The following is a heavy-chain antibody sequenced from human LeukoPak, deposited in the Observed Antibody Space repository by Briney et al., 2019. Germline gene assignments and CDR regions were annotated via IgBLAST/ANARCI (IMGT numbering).Heavy chain of an antibody. J-gene: IGHJ6*03. CDR2: IYHSGST. CDR3: ARASSSGMDV. Sequence: SETLSLTCAVSGYSISSGYYWGWIRQPPGKGLEWIGSIYHSGSTYYNPSLKSRVTISVDASKNQFSLKLSSVTAADTAVYYCARASSSGMDVWGKGTTVTVSS. CDR1: GYSISSGYY. D-gene: IGHD6-6*01. V-gene: IGHV4-38-2*01.